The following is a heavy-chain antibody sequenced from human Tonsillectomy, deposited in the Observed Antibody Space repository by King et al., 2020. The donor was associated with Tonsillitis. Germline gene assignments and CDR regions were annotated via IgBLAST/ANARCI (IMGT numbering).Heavy chain of an antibody. D-gene: IGHD5-18*01. CDR2: IRYDGSNK. CDR3: VAPRSGDSYGFDAFDI. Sequence: VQLVESGGGVVQPGGSLRLFCTASGFTFSTYGMHWVRQAPGKGLEWVAFIRYDGSNKYYVDSVKGRFTISRDNSKNTLYLQMNSLRAEDTAAYYCVAPRSGDSYGFDAFDIWGQGTMGTVSS. V-gene: IGHV3-30*02. CDR1: GFTFSTYG. J-gene: IGHJ3*02.